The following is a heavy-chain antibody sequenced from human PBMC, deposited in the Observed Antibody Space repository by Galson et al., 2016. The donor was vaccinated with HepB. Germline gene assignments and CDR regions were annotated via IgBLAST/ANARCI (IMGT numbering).Heavy chain of an antibody. Sequence: SETLSLTCTVSDGSISSRSYYWGWIRQPPGKGLEWIGNIFYTGTTKYNPSLNSRVIISVDTSKDQFSLKLSSVTAADTAVYYCARLGLGPYSSGHHDPWGQGTLVTVSS. CDR3: ARLGLGPYSSGHHDP. J-gene: IGHJ5*02. CDR2: IFYTGTT. D-gene: IGHD3-22*01. V-gene: IGHV4-39*01. CDR1: DGSISSRSYY.